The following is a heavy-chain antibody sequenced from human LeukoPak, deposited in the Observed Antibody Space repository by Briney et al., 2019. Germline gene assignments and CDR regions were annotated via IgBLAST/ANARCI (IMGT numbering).Heavy chain of an antibody. Sequence: SETLSLTCAVYGGSFSGYYWSWIRQPPGKGLEWIGEINHSGSTNYTPSLKSRVTISVDTSKNQFSLKLSSVTAADTAVYYCARGGVVVVTAIGDFDYWGQGTLVTVSS. V-gene: IGHV4-34*01. CDR3: ARGGVVVVTAIGDFDY. D-gene: IGHD2-21*02. CDR1: GGSFSGYY. CDR2: INHSGST. J-gene: IGHJ4*02.